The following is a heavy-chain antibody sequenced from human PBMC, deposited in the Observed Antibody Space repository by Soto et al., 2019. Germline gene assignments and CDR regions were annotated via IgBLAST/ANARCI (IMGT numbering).Heavy chain of an antibody. Sequence: QLQLQESGPGLVKPSETLSLTCTVSGGSISSSSYYWGWIRQPPGKGLEWIGSIYYSGSTYYNPSLKSRVTISVDTSKNQFSLKLSSVTAADTAVYYCARLSSSYHHLQEDYWGQGTLVTVSS. CDR1: GGSISSSSYY. V-gene: IGHV4-39*01. CDR2: IYYSGST. D-gene: IGHD6-13*01. CDR3: ARLSSSYHHLQEDY. J-gene: IGHJ4*02.